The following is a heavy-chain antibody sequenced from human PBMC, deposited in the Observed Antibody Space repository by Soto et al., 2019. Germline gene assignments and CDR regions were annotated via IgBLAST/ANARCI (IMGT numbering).Heavy chain of an antibody. V-gene: IGHV3-48*01. CDR1: GFTFSSYS. Sequence: GGSLRLSWAASGFTFSSYSMSWVRQAPGKGLEWVSYISSSSSTIYYADSVKGRFTISRDNAKNSLYLQMNSLRAEDTAVYYCARAGYDILTGYYTHLIDYGMDVWGQGTTVTVSS. CDR2: ISSSSSTI. D-gene: IGHD3-9*01. CDR3: ARAGYDILTGYYTHLIDYGMDV. J-gene: IGHJ6*02.